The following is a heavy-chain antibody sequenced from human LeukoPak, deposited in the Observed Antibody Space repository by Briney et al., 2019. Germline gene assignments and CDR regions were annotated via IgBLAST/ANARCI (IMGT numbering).Heavy chain of an antibody. CDR1: GFTFSSYV. J-gene: IGHJ4*02. D-gene: IGHD5-18*01. Sequence: GGSLRLSCAASGFTFSSYVVNWVRQAPGKGLEWVSAISGSGGSTFYADSVKGRFTISRDNAKNSLYLQMNSLRAEDTAVYYCAREGSYGYGTIDYWGQGTLVTVSS. V-gene: IGHV3-23*01. CDR2: ISGSGGST. CDR3: AREGSYGYGTIDY.